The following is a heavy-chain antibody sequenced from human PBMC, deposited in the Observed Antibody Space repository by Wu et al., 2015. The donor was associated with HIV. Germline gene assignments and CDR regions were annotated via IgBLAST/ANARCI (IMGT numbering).Heavy chain of an antibody. CDR2: IIPLLGTP. CDR3: ARGGYYDSSGYYFYYYYMDV. Sequence: QVQLVQSGAEVKNPGASVKVSCRASGGTFNNYAVSWVRQAPGQGLEWMGGIIPLLGTPNYAQNFQGRLTITADESTSTAYMELSSLRSEDTAVYYCARGGYYDSSGYYFYYYYMDVWGRGTTVIVSS. J-gene: IGHJ6*03. D-gene: IGHD3-22*01. V-gene: IGHV1-69*01. CDR1: GGTFNNYA.